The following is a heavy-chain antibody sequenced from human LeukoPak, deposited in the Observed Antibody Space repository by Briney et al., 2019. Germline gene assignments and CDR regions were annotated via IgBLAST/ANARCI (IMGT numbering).Heavy chain of an antibody. CDR2: IFSNDEK. CDR3: ARYYGSGSFDS. D-gene: IGHD3-10*01. J-gene: IGHJ4*02. CDR1: GFSLSNARMG. Sequence: ESGPTLVNPTETLTLTCTVSGFSLSNARMGVSWIRQPPGKALEWLAHIFSNDEKSYRKALKSRLTMSKHTSKSQAVLVMTNMDPVDTATYYCARYYGSGSFDSWGQGTLVTVSS. V-gene: IGHV2-26*01.